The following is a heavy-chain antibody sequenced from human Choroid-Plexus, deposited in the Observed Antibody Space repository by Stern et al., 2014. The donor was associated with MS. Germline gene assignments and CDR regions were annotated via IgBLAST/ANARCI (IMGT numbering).Heavy chain of an antibody. V-gene: IGHV1-69*01. D-gene: IGHD3-16*02. Sequence: QVQLMQSGAEVKKPGSSVKVSCKASGGTISNYIIGWVRQAPGQGLEWMGGIIPTFGIANYAEKFQDRVTITADESTSTAYMDLSSLRSEDTAVYYCARATSDYIWGTYRFLDSWGQGTLVIVSS. J-gene: IGHJ4*02. CDR2: IIPTFGIA. CDR3: ARATSDYIWGTYRFLDS. CDR1: GGTISNYI.